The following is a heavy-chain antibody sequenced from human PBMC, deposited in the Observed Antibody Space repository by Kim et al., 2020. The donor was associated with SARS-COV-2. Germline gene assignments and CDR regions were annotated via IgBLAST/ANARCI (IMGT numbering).Heavy chain of an antibody. J-gene: IGHJ6*02. Sequence: SETLSLTCTVSGGSVSSGSYYWSWFRQPPGKGLEWIGYIYYSGSTNYNPSLKSRVTISVDTSKNQFSLKLSSVTAADTAVYYCARDGEYSSSSGRGYYYYGMDVWGQGTTVTVSS. V-gene: IGHV4-61*01. D-gene: IGHD6-6*01. CDR2: IYYSGST. CDR3: ARDGEYSSSSGRGYYYYGMDV. CDR1: GGSVSSGSYY.